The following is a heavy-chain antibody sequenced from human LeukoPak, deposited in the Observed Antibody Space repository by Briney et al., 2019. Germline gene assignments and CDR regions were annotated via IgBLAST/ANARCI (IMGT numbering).Heavy chain of an antibody. CDR3: ARAHYYDSSGLDF. D-gene: IGHD3-22*01. V-gene: IGHV3-48*03. CDR2: ISSSGSTI. Sequence: GSLRLSCAASGFTFSSYEMNWVRQAPGKGLEWVSYISSSGSTIYYADSLKGRFTISRDNAKNSLYLQMNSLRAEDTAVYYCARAHYYDSSGLDFWGQGTLVTVSS. J-gene: IGHJ4*02. CDR1: GFTFSSYE.